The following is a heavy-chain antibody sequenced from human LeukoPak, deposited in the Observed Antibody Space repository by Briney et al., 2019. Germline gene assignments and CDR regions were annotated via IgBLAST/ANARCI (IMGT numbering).Heavy chain of an antibody. Sequence: KPSETLSLTCTVSGGSISSYYWSWIRQPPGKGLEWIGYMFYSGSTNYNPSLKSRVTISVDTSKNQFSLKLSSVTAADTAVYFCARKHGFSYGSYFDSWGQGTLVTVSS. V-gene: IGHV4-59*01. CDR2: MFYSGST. J-gene: IGHJ4*02. CDR3: ARKHGFSYGSYFDS. CDR1: GGSISSYY. D-gene: IGHD5-18*01.